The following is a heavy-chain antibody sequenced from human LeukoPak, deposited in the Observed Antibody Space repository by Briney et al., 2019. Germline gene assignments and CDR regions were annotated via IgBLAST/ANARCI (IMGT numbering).Heavy chain of an antibody. D-gene: IGHD3-10*01. Sequence: SETLSLTCAVSGGSISSSNWWSWLRQPPGKGLEGIGEIYHSGSSNYNPSLKSRVTISVDKSKNQFSLKLSSVTAADTAVYYCATEALWFGSFDYWGQGTLVTVSS. J-gene: IGHJ4*02. V-gene: IGHV4-4*02. CDR3: ATEALWFGSFDY. CDR1: GGSISSSNW. CDR2: IYHSGSS.